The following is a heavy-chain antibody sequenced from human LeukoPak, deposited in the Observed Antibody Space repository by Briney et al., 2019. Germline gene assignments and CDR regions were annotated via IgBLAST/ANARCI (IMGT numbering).Heavy chain of an antibody. CDR1: GFTVSSNY. Sequence: GGSLRLSCAASGFTVSSNYMSWVRQAPGKGLEWVSVIYSGGSTYYADSVKGRFTISRDNSKNTLYLQMNSQRAEDTAVYYCARVSSGYYLGFEYWGQGTLVTVSS. J-gene: IGHJ4*02. D-gene: IGHD3-22*01. V-gene: IGHV3-53*01. CDR2: IYSGGST. CDR3: ARVSSGYYLGFEY.